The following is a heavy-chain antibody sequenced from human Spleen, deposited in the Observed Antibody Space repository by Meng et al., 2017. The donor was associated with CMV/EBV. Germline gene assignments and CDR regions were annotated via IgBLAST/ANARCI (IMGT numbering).Heavy chain of an antibody. J-gene: IGHJ4*02. D-gene: IGHD2-21*01. V-gene: IGHV3-23*01. Sequence: GESLKISCAASGFTFSGYEMNWVRQAPGKGLEWVSGISVSGGNTFYAASVEGRFTVSRDNSKNTLYLQMSSLRAEDTALYYCVKDEFCCNSGNCYEGCPYYLGNWGRGTLVTVSS. CDR3: VKDEFCCNSGNCYEGCPYYLGN. CDR1: GFTFSGYE. CDR2: ISVSGGNT.